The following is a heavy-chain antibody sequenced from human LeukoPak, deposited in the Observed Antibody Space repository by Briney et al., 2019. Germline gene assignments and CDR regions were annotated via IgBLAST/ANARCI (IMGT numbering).Heavy chain of an antibody. CDR3: AREGMGTSMAPDY. J-gene: IGHJ4*02. CDR1: GFTFSAYG. V-gene: IGHV3-33*05. CDR2: ISYDGSTK. Sequence: GRSLGLSCAASGFTFSAYGMHWVRQAPGKGLEWVALISYDGSTKYYADSVKGRFTLSGDKSKNTVHLQMSSLRAEDTAVYYCAREGMGTSMAPDYWGQGTLVIVSS. D-gene: IGHD5-18*01.